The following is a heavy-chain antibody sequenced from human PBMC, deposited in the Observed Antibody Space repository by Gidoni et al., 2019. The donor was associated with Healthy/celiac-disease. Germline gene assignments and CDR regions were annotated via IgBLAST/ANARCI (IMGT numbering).Heavy chain of an antibody. CDR3: AKECGGADGCGMDV. V-gene: IGHV3-30*18. CDR2: ISYDGSNK. Sequence: QLQLVESGGGVVQPGRSLILSCAASGFAFSSYGMPWVRQAPGKGLEWVAVISYDGSNKYYADSVKGRFTISRDNSKNTLYLQMNRLRAEDTAVYYCAKECGGADGCGMDVWGQGTTVTVSS. D-gene: IGHD2-21*01. CDR1: GFAFSSYG. J-gene: IGHJ6*02.